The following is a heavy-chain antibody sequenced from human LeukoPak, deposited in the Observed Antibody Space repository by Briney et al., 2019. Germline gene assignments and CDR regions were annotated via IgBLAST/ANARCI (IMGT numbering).Heavy chain of an antibody. D-gene: IGHD1-14*01. J-gene: IGHJ4*02. CDR3: AKTPPSYGR. Sequence: GGSLRLSCAVSGFTFDDYAMHWVRQAPGRGLEWVSLISGDGATTYYADSVKGRFTISRDNSKNSLYLQMNSLRTEDTALYYCAKTPPSYGRWGQGTLVTVSS. CDR2: ISGDGATT. CDR1: GFTFDDYA. V-gene: IGHV3-43*02.